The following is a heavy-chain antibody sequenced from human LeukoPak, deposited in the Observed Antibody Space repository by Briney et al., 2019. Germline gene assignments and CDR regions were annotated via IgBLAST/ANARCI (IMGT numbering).Heavy chain of an antibody. CDR3: AELGITMIGGV. Sequence: GGSLRLSRAASGFTFSSYEMNWVRQALGKGLEWVSYISSSGSTIYYADSVKGRSTISRDNAKNSLYLQMNSLRAEDTAVYYCAELGITMIGGVWGKGTTVTISS. CDR1: GFTFSSYE. J-gene: IGHJ6*04. D-gene: IGHD3-10*02. CDR2: ISSSGSTI. V-gene: IGHV3-48*03.